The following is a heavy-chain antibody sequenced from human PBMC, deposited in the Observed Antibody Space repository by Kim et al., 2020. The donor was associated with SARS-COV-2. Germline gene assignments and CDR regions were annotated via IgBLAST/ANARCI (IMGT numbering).Heavy chain of an antibody. CDR3: ARGTYYYESSGYYGWEYFQH. V-gene: IGHV3-48*04. J-gene: IGHJ1*01. Sequence: GGSLRLSCAASGFTFSSYSMNWVRQAPGKGLEWVSYISSSSSIIYYADSVKGRFTISRDNAKNSLYLQMNSLRAEDTAVFYCARGTYYYESSGYYGWEYFQHWGQGTLVTVSS. CDR1: GFTFSSYS. CDR2: ISSSSSII. D-gene: IGHD3-22*01.